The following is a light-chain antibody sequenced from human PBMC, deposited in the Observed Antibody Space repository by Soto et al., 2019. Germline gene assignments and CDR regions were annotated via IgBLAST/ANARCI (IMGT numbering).Light chain of an antibody. Sequence: QSVLTQPASVSGSPGQSITISCTGTSSDVGTYNLVSWYQQHPGKAPKLMIYEVIKRPSGVSNRFSGSKSGNTASLTISGLQAEDEADYYCCSYAGGSVYVFGTGTKVTV. CDR1: SSDVGTYNL. CDR2: EVI. CDR3: CSYAGGSVYV. V-gene: IGLV2-23*02. J-gene: IGLJ1*01.